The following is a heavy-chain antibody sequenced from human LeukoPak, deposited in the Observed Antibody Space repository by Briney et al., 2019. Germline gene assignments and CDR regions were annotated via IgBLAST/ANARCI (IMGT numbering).Heavy chain of an antibody. CDR3: GRDFGLVGTKRSFDL. J-gene: IGHJ3*01. CDR1: GFTFTDYY. V-gene: IGHV3-11*01. Sequence: GGSLRLSCAASGFTFTDYYMGWIRQAPGKGLEWLSYISGSGTTIFYADSVKGRFTISRDNAKNSVNLQMNSLRAEDTAVYYCGRDFGLVGTKRSFDLWGQGTMVTVSS. D-gene: IGHD1-7*01. CDR2: ISGSGTTI.